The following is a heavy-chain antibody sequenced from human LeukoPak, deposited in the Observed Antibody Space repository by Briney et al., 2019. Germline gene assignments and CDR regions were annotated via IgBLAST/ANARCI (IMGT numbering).Heavy chain of an antibody. CDR3: ARLGEVMPDYGGNSEAFDI. V-gene: IGHV3-30*14. Sequence: PGGSLRLSCAASGFTFSSYAMHWVRQAPGKGLEWVALISYDGSNKYYADSVKGRFTISRNNSKNTLYLQMNSLRAEDTAVYYCARLGEVMPDYGGNSEAFDIWGQGTMVTVSS. D-gene: IGHD4-23*01. CDR1: GFTFSSYA. J-gene: IGHJ3*02. CDR2: ISYDGSNK.